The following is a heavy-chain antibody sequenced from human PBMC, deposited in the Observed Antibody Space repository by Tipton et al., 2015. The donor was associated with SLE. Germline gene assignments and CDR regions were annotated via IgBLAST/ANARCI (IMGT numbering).Heavy chain of an antibody. Sequence: TLSLTCAVYGGSFSGYYWSWIRQPPGKGLEWIGEINHSGSTNYNPSLKSRVIISVDTSKNQFSLKLSSVTAADTAVYYCARDGDTPIISAFDIWGQGTMVTVSS. CDR3: ARDGDTPIISAFDI. D-gene: IGHD5-18*01. CDR1: GGSFSGYY. CDR2: INHSGST. V-gene: IGHV4-34*01. J-gene: IGHJ3*02.